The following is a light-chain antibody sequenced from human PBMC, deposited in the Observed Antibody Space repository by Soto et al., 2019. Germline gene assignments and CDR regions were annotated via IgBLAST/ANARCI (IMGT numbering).Light chain of an antibody. V-gene: IGKV1-39*01. Sequence: DVRMTQSPSSLSASVGDTITITCRARRTINTYLNWFQQKPGEPPRLLIYGASTLHDGVPSRFSGSGSGADFTLTISGLQPEDFASDHCQQTYSDISFGGGTKV. J-gene: IGKJ4*01. CDR2: GAS. CDR1: RTINTY. CDR3: QQTYSDIS.